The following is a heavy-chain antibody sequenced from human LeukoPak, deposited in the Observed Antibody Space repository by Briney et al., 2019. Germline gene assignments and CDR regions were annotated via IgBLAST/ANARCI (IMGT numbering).Heavy chain of an antibody. Sequence: PSETLSLTCTVSGYSISSYYWSWIRQPPGKGLEWIGYIYYSGSTNYNPSLKSRVTISVDTSKNQFSLKLSSVTAADTAVYYCARHSAAAALAYFDYWGQGTLVTVSS. D-gene: IGHD6-13*01. CDR2: IYYSGST. CDR1: GYSISSYY. CDR3: ARHSAAAALAYFDY. V-gene: IGHV4-59*08. J-gene: IGHJ4*02.